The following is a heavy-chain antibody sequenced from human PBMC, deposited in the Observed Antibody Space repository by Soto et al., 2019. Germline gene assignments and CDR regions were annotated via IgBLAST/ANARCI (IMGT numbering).Heavy chain of an antibody. Sequence: QVQLQESGPGLVKPSQTLSLTCTVSGGSISSGGYYWSWIRQHPGKGLEWIGYIYYSGSTYYNPSLKSRVTISVDTSKNQFSLKLSSVTAADTAVDYCARGRDSRSYYYYGMDVWGQGTTVTVSS. CDR3: ARGRDSRSYYYYGMDV. CDR2: IYYSGST. V-gene: IGHV4-31*03. J-gene: IGHJ6*02. CDR1: GGSISSGGYY. D-gene: IGHD6-6*01.